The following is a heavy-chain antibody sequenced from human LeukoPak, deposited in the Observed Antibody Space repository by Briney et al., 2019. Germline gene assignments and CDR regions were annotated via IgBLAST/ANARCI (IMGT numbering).Heavy chain of an antibody. D-gene: IGHD2-15*01. CDR3: ARVPSGGPFDY. J-gene: IGHJ4*02. CDR1: GYSFTSYG. CDR2: ISAYNGNT. Sequence: GASVKVSCKASGYSFTSYGITWVRQAPGQGLERIGWISAYNGNTNYAQRLQGRVTMTTDTSTSTAYMELRSLTSDDTAVYYCARVPSGGPFDYWGQGTLVTVSS. V-gene: IGHV1-18*01.